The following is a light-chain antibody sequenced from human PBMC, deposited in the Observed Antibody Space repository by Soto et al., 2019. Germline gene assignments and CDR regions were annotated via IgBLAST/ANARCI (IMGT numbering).Light chain of an antibody. Sequence: IVLTQSPATLSVSPGERATLSCGASQSLNGNVAWYQQKPGQAPRLLIYRASTRATGVPGRFSASGSGTDFTLTISSLQSEDSAVYYCQQYSKWPPWTFGPGTKVDI. CDR2: RAS. J-gene: IGKJ1*01. CDR1: QSLNGN. V-gene: IGKV3-15*01. CDR3: QQYSKWPPWT.